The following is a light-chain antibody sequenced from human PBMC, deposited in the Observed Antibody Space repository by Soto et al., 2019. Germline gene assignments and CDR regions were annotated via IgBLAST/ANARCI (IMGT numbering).Light chain of an antibody. Sequence: EIVLTQSPGTLSLSPGERATLSCRASQSVSNSYLAWYQQKPGQAPRLLIYGASSRATGIPDRFSGSGSGTDFTLTISRLEPEDFAVYYCQQYGSSPDTFGQGTKV. CDR3: QQYGSSPDT. V-gene: IGKV3-20*01. J-gene: IGKJ1*01. CDR2: GAS. CDR1: QSVSNSY.